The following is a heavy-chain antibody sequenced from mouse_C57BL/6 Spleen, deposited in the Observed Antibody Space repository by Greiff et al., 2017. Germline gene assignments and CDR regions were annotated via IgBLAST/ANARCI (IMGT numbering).Heavy chain of an antibody. J-gene: IGHJ2*01. CDR3: ARSALGYFDY. CDR2: IYPSDSET. D-gene: IGHD3-3*01. V-gene: IGHV1-61*01. CDR1: GYTFTSYW. Sequence: QVQLQQPGAELVRPGSSVKLSCKASGYTFTSYWMDWLKQRPGQGLEWIGNIYPSDSETHYNQKFKDKATLTVDKSSSTAYMQLSSLTSEDSAVYYCARSALGYFDYWGQGTTLTVAS.